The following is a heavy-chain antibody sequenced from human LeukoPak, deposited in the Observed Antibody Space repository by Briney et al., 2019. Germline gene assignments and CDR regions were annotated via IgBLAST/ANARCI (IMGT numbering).Heavy chain of an antibody. V-gene: IGHV1-8*01. Sequence: VKVSCKASGYTLTSYDINWVRQATGQGLEWMGWMNPNSGNTGYAQKFQGRVTMTRNTSISTAYMELSSLRSEDTAVYYCARRKYCSGGSCSPVFYYWGQGTLVTVSS. J-gene: IGHJ4*02. CDR1: GYTLTSYD. CDR3: ARRKYCSGGSCSPVFYY. CDR2: MNPNSGNT. D-gene: IGHD2-15*01.